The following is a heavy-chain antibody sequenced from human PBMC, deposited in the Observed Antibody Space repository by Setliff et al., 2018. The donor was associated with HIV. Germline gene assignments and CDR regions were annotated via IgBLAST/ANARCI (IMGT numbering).Heavy chain of an antibody. CDR2: VHYTGNT. J-gene: IGHJ4*02. Sequence: ASETLSLTCTVSGGSITSSTYYWGWIRQPPGKGLEWIGTVHYTGNTYHNPSLKSRVTISVEVSKNQISLKLTAVTAADTAMYYCTRGIGGIGYYPDYWGQGTLVTVSS. CDR3: TRGIGGIGYYPDY. D-gene: IGHD3-22*01. CDR1: GGSITSSTYY. V-gene: IGHV4-39*07.